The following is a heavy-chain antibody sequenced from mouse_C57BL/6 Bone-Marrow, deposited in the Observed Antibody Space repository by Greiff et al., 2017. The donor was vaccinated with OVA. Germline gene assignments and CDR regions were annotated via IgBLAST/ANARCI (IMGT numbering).Heavy chain of an antibody. Sequence: EVLLVESGGGLVQPGGSLKLSCAASGFTFSDYYMYWVRQTPEKRLEWVGYISNGGGSTYYPDTVKGRFTISRDNAKNTPYLQMSRLQSEDTAMYYCARFDGDYWYFDVWGTGTTVTVSS. CDR1: GFTFSDYY. V-gene: IGHV5-12*01. D-gene: IGHD2-13*01. CDR2: ISNGGGST. J-gene: IGHJ1*03. CDR3: ARFDGDYWYFDV.